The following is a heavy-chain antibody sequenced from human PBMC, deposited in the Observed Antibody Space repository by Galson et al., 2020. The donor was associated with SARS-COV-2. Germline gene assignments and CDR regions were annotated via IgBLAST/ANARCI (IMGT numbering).Heavy chain of an antibody. J-gene: IGHJ6*02. CDR3: ARQSPPPESSGWYGGAYYYYYGMDV. CDR2: IYYSGST. Sequence: ETSETLSLTCTVSGGSISSSSYYWGWIRQPPGKGLEWIGSIYYSGSTYYNPSLKSRVTISVDTSKNQFSLKLSSVTAADTAVYYCARQSPPPESSGWYGGAYYYYYGMDVWGQGTTVTVSS. CDR1: GGSISSSSYY. V-gene: IGHV4-39*01. D-gene: IGHD6-19*01.